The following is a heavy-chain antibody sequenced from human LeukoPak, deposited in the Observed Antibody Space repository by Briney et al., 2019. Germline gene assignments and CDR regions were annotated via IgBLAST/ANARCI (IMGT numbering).Heavy chain of an antibody. CDR3: ARRRGTCSTARCYGFDT. V-gene: IGHV4-59*08. CDR1: GGSISDYY. J-gene: IGHJ5*02. Sequence: SETLSLTCTVSGGSISDYYWSWIRQPPGKGLEWIAYTYHSGSTKYNPSLRGRVTVSLDTSENQFSLRLNSVTASDTAVYYCARRRGTCSTARCYGFDTWGQGTKVTVSS. D-gene: IGHD2-2*01. CDR2: TYHSGST.